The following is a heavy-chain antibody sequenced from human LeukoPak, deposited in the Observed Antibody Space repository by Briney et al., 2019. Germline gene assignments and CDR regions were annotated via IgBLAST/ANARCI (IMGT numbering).Heavy chain of an antibody. Sequence: ASVKVSCKASGYTFTSYGISWVRQAPGQGLEWMGLISAYNGNTNYAQKLQGRVTMTTDTSTSTAYMELRSLRSDDTAVYYCARVIAAADHYYYYMDVWGKGTTVTVSS. J-gene: IGHJ6*03. D-gene: IGHD6-13*01. CDR3: ARVIAAADHYYYYMDV. CDR2: ISAYNGNT. V-gene: IGHV1-18*01. CDR1: GYTFTSYG.